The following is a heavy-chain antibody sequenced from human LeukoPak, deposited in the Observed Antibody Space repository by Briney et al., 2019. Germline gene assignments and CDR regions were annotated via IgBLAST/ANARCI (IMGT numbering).Heavy chain of an antibody. CDR2: IYHNGST. V-gene: IGHV4-38-2*02. D-gene: IGHD6-19*01. CDR1: GYSISSGYY. CDR3: ARDRIAVAGDHRDWFDP. Sequence: PSETLSLTCTVSGYSISSGYYWGWIRQPPGKGLEWIGNIYHNGSTDYNPSLKSRVTISVDTSKNQFSLKLSSVTAADTAVYYCARDRIAVAGDHRDWFDPWGQGTLVTVSS. J-gene: IGHJ5*02.